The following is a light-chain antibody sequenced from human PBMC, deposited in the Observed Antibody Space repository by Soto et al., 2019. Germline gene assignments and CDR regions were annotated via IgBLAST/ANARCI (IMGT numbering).Light chain of an antibody. Sequence: IVFTHSPVTLSLSPGEISTLSCRASQSVSNNYLAWYQQKPGQAPRLLIYGASNRATGIPDRFSGSGSGTDFTLTISRLEPEDFAVYYCQQYGSSGTFGQGTKVDIK. J-gene: IGKJ1*01. CDR3: QQYGSSGT. CDR2: GAS. V-gene: IGKV3-20*01. CDR1: QSVSNNY.